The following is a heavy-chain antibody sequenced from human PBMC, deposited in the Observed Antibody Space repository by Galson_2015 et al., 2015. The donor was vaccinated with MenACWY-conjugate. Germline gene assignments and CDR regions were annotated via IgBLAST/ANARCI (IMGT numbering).Heavy chain of an antibody. CDR3: ARPGGDYEQRTFFDY. CDR1: GDSFNTYR. J-gene: IGHJ4*02. Sequence: SVKVSCKASGDSFNTYRFNWIRQAPGQGPEWLGGIIPVFHTTDYAQRFQGRLTITADESTSTVNMELSSLRSDDTAIYYCARPGGDYEQRTFFDYWGQGTLVTVSS. CDR2: IIPVFHTT. V-gene: IGHV1-69*13. D-gene: IGHD4-17*01.